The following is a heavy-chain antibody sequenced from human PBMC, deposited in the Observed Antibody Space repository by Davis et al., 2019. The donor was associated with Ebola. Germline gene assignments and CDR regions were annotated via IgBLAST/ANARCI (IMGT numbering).Heavy chain of an antibody. J-gene: IGHJ4*02. CDR2: VYYSGTT. Sequence: PSETLSLTCTVSGDSISSRGHYWGWIRQSPGKGLEWIGNVYYSGTTYYNPSLKSRVTMSVDTSKNQVSLKLTSVTASDTAVYYCARRVTYYYDSSGYSMPHYFDSWGQGTLVTVSS. CDR1: GDSISSRGHY. D-gene: IGHD3-22*01. CDR3: ARRVTYYYDSSGYSMPHYFDS. V-gene: IGHV4-39*01.